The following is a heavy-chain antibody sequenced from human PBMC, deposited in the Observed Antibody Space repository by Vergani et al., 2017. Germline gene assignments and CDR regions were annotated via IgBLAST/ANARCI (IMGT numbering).Heavy chain of an antibody. J-gene: IGHJ4*02. CDR2: IRSKAYGGTT. CDR3: TRDGYDFWRPPYYFDY. D-gene: IGHD3-3*01. Sequence: EVQLVESGGGLVQPGRSLRLSCTASGFTFGDYAMSWFRQAPGKGLEWVGFIRSKAYGGTTEYAASVKGRFTISRDDSKSIAYLQMNSLKTEDTAVYYCTRDGYDFWRPPYYFDYWGQGTLVTVSS. V-gene: IGHV3-49*03. CDR1: GFTFGDYA.